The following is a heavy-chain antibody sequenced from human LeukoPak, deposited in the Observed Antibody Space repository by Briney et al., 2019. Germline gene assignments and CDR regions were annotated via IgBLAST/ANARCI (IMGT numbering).Heavy chain of an antibody. CDR3: AKKSGGDCHDY. J-gene: IGHJ4*02. V-gene: IGHV3-23*01. D-gene: IGHD2-21*02. Sequence: GGSLRLSCAASGFTFSTYTMSWVRQAPGKGLEWVSAISGSGGSTYYADSVKGRFTISRDNSKNTLYLQLNNLRAEDTAVYYCAKKSGGDCHDYWGQGTLVTVSS. CDR2: ISGSGGST. CDR1: GFTFSTYT.